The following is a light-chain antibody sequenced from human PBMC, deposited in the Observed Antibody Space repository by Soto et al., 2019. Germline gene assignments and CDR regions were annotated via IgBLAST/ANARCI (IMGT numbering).Light chain of an antibody. J-gene: IGLJ2*01. CDR3: GTWDDSLNGPV. CDR1: SSNIGSNT. V-gene: IGLV1-44*01. Sequence: QSVLTQAPSASGTPGQRVSISCSGSSSNIGSNTVNWYQQLPGTAPKLLIFSDNQRPSGVPDRFSGAKSGTSASLAISGLQSEDEADYYCGTWDDSLNGPVFGGGTQLTVL. CDR2: SDN.